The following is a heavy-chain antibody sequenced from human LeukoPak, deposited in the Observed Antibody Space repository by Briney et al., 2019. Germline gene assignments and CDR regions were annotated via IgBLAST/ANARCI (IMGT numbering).Heavy chain of an antibody. Sequence: PGGSLSLSCAASGFTFSSYAMHWVRQAPGKGLEWVAVISYDGSNKYYADSVKGRFTISRDNSKNTLYLQMNSLRAEDTAVYYCARDAGTALARYFDYWGQGTLVTVSS. J-gene: IGHJ4*02. CDR3: ARDAGTALARYFDY. V-gene: IGHV3-30-3*01. CDR1: GFTFSSYA. D-gene: IGHD5-18*01. CDR2: ISYDGSNK.